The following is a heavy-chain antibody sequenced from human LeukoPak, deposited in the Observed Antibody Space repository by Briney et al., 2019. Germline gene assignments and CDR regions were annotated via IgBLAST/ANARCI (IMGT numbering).Heavy chain of an antibody. CDR2: ISGSGAST. CDR3: AKGSSGYYYDNWFDP. J-gene: IGHJ5*02. V-gene: IGHV3-23*01. Sequence: GGSLRLSCAASGFTFSSYAMSWVRQAPGKGLDWAPVISGSGASTDYADSVKGRFTISRDNSKNTLYLQMNSLRAEDTAVYYCAKGSSGYYYDNWFDPWGQGTLVTVSS. D-gene: IGHD3-22*01. CDR1: GFTFSSYA.